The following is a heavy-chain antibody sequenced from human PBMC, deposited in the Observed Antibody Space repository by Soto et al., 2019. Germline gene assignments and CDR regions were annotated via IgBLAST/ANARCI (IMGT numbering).Heavy chain of an antibody. D-gene: IGHD5-18*01. Sequence: QLQLQESGPGLVKHSETLSLTCTVSGGSISSDTYYWGWIRQPPGKGLEWIGSIHYSGNPYYNPSLKSRVTISVDTSKNQFSLNLSSVTAADTAVYYCARHRNRGYGVTDYWGQGTLVTVSS. CDR3: ARHRNRGYGVTDY. CDR1: GGSISSDTYY. J-gene: IGHJ4*02. CDR2: IHYSGNP. V-gene: IGHV4-39*01.